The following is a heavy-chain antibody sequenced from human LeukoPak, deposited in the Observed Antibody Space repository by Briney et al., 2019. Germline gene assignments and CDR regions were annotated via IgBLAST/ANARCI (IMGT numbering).Heavy chain of an antibody. Sequence: GASVKVSCKASGYTFTSYGISWVRQAPGQGLEWMGWISAYNGNTNYAQKLQGRVTMTTDTSTSTAYMELSSLKSDDTAVYYCARRLGLRWDLQAFDIWGQGTMVTVSS. CDR1: GYTFTSYG. V-gene: IGHV1-18*01. J-gene: IGHJ3*02. CDR2: ISAYNGNT. CDR3: ARRLGLRWDLQAFDI. D-gene: IGHD4-23*01.